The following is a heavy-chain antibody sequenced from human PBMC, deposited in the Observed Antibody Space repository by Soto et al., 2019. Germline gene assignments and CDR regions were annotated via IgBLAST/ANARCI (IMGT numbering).Heavy chain of an antibody. CDR1: GFTFSSYA. V-gene: IGHV3-23*01. Sequence: EVQLLESGGGLVQPGGSLRLSCAASGFTFSSYAMSWVRQAPGKGLEWVSAISGSGGSTYYADSVKGRFTISRDNSKNTLYLQMNSLRGEDTAVYYCAKPEVDTYYYGSASQTPYGMDVWGQGTTVTVSS. J-gene: IGHJ6*02. CDR3: AKPEVDTYYYGSASQTPYGMDV. D-gene: IGHD3-10*01. CDR2: ISGSGGST.